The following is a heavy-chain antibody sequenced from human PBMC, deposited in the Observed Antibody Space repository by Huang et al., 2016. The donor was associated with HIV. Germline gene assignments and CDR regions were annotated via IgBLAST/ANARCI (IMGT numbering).Heavy chain of an antibody. CDR1: GFTFSNYA. CDR3: ARRAVAGIYYYYYMDV. Sequence: QVQLVESGGGVVQPGRSLRLSCAASGFTFSNYAMHWVRQAPGKGVEWVAVISYDGSNKYYTDSVKGRFTIARDNSKNALYLQMNSLRAEDTAVYYCARRAVAGIYYYYYMDVWGKGTTVTVSS. D-gene: IGHD6-19*01. V-gene: IGHV3-30-3*01. J-gene: IGHJ6*03. CDR2: ISYDGSNK.